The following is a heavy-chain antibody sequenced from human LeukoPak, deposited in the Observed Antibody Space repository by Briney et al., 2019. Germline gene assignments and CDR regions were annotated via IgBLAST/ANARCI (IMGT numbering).Heavy chain of an antibody. Sequence: PSETLSLTCAVYGGSFSGYYWSWIRQPPGKGLEWIGEINHSGSTNYNPSLKSRVTISVDTSKNQFSLKLSSVTAADTAVYYCARDHRARDYYASRANWYFDLWGRGTLVTVSS. CDR3: ARDHRARDYYASRANWYFDL. CDR2: INHSGST. CDR1: GGSFSGYY. V-gene: IGHV4-34*01. D-gene: IGHD3-10*01. J-gene: IGHJ2*01.